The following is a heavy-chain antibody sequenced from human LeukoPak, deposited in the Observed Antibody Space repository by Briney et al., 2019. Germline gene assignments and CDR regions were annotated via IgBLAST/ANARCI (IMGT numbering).Heavy chain of an antibody. CDR3: ARDPYDSSAYGAFDI. V-gene: IGHV4-34*01. Sequence: SETLSLTCAVYGGSFSAYYWSWIRQPPGKGLEWIGEINHTGSTSYNPSLKSRVTISVDTSKNQFSLKLNSVTAADTAVYYCARDPYDSSAYGAFDIWGQGTMVTVSS. CDR2: INHTGST. D-gene: IGHD3-22*01. J-gene: IGHJ3*02. CDR1: GGSFSAYY.